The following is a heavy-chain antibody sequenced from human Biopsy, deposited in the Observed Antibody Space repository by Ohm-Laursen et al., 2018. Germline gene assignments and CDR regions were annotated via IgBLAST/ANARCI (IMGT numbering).Heavy chain of an antibody. Sequence: SLRLSCTASGFIFSTYTMNWVRQAPGEGLEWVSSISSRSSDIYYADSVKGRFTISRDNANKSLYLQMNSLRAEDTAVYYCTGDSGGLGDYWGQGTLVTVSS. CDR3: TGDSGGLGDY. J-gene: IGHJ4*02. CDR1: GFIFSTYT. V-gene: IGHV3-21*01. CDR2: ISSRSSDI. D-gene: IGHD2-8*02.